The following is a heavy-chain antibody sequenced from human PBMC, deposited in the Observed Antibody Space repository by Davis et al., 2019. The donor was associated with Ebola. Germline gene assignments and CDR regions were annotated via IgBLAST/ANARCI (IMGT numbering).Heavy chain of an antibody. J-gene: IGHJ4*02. D-gene: IGHD5-18*01. CDR2: IYYSGST. CDR1: GGSISSGDYY. CDR3: ARDHGYSYGPRGFDY. V-gene: IGHV4-30-4*01. Sequence: MPSETLSLTCTVSGGSISSGDYYWSWIRQPPGKGLEWIGYIYYSGSTYYNPSLKSRVTISVDTSKNQFSLKLSSVTAADTAVYYCARDHGYSYGPRGFDYWGQGTLVTVSS.